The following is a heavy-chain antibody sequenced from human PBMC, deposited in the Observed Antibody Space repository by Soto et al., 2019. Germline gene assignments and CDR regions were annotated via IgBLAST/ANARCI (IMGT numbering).Heavy chain of an antibody. CDR1: GFSLSTSGMG. CDR2: IYWNDEK. CDR3: AHRQSSSSFFDY. V-gene: IGHV2-5*01. J-gene: IGHJ4*02. Sequence: SGPTLVNPTQTLTLTCTFSGFSLSTSGMGVGWIRQPPGKAMEWLAIIYWNDEKRYSPSLKSRLTITKDTSKNQVVLTMTNMDPVDTATYYCAHRQSSSSFFDYWGQGALVTVSS. D-gene: IGHD6-13*01.